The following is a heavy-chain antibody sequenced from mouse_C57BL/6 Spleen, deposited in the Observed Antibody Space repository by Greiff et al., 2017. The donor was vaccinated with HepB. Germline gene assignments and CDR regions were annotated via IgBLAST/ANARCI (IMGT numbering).Heavy chain of an antibody. J-gene: IGHJ3*01. V-gene: IGHV3-6*01. CDR2: ISYDGSN. Sequence: ESGPGLVKPSQSLSLTCSVTGYSITSGYYWNWIRQFPGNKLEWMGYISYDGSNNYNPSLKNRISITRDTSKNQFFLKLNSVTTEDTATYYCAREDHYYGSSYVGFAYWGQGTLVTVSA. CDR3: AREDHYYGSSYVGFAY. D-gene: IGHD1-1*01. CDR1: GYSITSGYY.